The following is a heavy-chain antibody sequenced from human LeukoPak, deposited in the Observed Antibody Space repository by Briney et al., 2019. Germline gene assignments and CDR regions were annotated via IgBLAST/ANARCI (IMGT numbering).Heavy chain of an antibody. CDR3: TRARGYSYGYIDY. CDR2: IRSKAYSGTP. D-gene: IGHD5-18*01. J-gene: IGHJ4*02. V-gene: IGHV3-49*04. CDR1: GFSFGDYA. Sequence: PGGSLRLSCTASGFSFGDYAMSWDRQAPGKGLEWVGFIRSKAYSGTPEYAASVEGRFTISRDDSKSIASLQMNSLKTEDTAVYYCTRARGYSYGYIDYWGQGTLVTVSS.